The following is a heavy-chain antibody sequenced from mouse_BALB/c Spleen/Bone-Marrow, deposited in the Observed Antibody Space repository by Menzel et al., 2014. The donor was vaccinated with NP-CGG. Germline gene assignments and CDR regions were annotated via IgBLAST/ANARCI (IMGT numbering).Heavy chain of an antibody. CDR2: INSNGGST. CDR1: GFTFXSYG. J-gene: IGHJ2*01. V-gene: IGHV5-6-3*01. CDR3: ARDSNDY. Sequence: DVKLVESGGGLVQPGGSLKLSCAASGFTFXSYGMSWVRQTPDKRLELVATINSNGGSTYYPDSVKGRFTISRDNAKNTLYLQMSSLKSEDTAMYYCARDSNDYWGQGTTLTVSS.